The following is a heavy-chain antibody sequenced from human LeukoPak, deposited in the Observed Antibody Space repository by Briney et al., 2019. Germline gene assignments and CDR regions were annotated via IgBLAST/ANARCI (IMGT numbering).Heavy chain of an antibody. J-gene: IGHJ4*02. Sequence: GGSLRLSCAASGFTFSSYGMHWVRQAPGKGLEWVAVIWYDGSNKYYADSVKGRFTISRDNSKNTLYLQMNSLRAEDTAVYYCVAIAPNSSGDYWGQGTLVTASS. CDR1: GFTFSSYG. CDR2: IWYDGSNK. V-gene: IGHV3-33*01. CDR3: VAIAPNSSGDY. D-gene: IGHD6-19*01.